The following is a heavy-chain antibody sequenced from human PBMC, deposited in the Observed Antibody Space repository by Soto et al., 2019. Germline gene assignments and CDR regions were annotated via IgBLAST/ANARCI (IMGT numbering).Heavy chain of an antibody. V-gene: IGHV1-69*01. CDR1: GGTFSSYA. J-gene: IGHJ6*02. Sequence: QVQLVQSGAEVKKPGSSVKVSCKASGGTFSSYAISWVRQAPGQGLEWMGGIIPISDTTNYAQKFQGRVTITADESTSTAYMELSSLRCEDTAVYYCARSQGSSTSLEIYYYYYYGMDVWGQGPTVTVSS. CDR3: ARSQGSSTSLEIYYYYYYGMDV. D-gene: IGHD2-2*01. CDR2: IIPISDTT.